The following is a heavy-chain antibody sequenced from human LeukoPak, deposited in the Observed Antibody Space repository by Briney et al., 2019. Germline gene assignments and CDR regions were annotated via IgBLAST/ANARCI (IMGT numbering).Heavy chain of an antibody. J-gene: IGHJ4*02. CDR1: GYTFTSYG. Sequence: ASVKVSCKASGYTFTSYGISWVRQAPGQGLEWMGWISAYNGNTNYAQKLQGRVTMTTDTSTSTAYMELSSLRSEDTAVYYCAANRGTTVVTFFDYWGQGTLVTVSS. CDR2: ISAYNGNT. V-gene: IGHV1-18*01. D-gene: IGHD4-23*01. CDR3: AANRGTTVVTFFDY.